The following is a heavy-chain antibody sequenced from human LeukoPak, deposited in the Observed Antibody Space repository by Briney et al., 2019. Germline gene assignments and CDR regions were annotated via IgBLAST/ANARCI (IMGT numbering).Heavy chain of an antibody. CDR1: GYTFTSYD. D-gene: IGHD6-6*01. CDR2: MNPNSGNT. J-gene: IGHJ4*02. V-gene: IGHV1-8*01. CDR3: ARSIAARRGTDY. Sequence: ASVKVSCKASGYTFTSYDINWVRQATGQGLEWMGWMNPNSGNTGYAQKFRGRVTMTRNTSISTAYMELSRLRSEDTAVYYCARSIAARRGTDYWGQGTLVTVSS.